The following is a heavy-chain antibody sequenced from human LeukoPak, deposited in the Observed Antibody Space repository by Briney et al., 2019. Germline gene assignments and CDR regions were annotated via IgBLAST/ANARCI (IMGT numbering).Heavy chain of an antibody. Sequence: SQTLSLTCVVSGGSISSGGYSWSWIRQSPGKGLEWIGHIYHSGSTYYNPSLESRVTISVDTSKNQFSLKLSSVTAADTAVYYCARHLTYYYDSSGSDYYYGMDVWGQGTTVTVSS. V-gene: IGHV4-30-2*06. J-gene: IGHJ6*02. CDR3: ARHLTYYYDSSGSDYYYGMDV. CDR2: IYHSGST. CDR1: GGSISSGGYS. D-gene: IGHD3-22*01.